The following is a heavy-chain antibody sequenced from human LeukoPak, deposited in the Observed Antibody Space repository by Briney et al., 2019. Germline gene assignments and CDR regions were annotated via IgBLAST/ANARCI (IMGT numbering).Heavy chain of an antibody. Sequence: GGSLRLSCAASGFTFSSYAMNWVRQAPGKGLEWVSAISGGGGRTYYADSVKGRFTISRDNSKNTVYLQMNSLRAEDTAVYYCAKKTGAAAAGNPYFDYWGQGTLVTVSS. V-gene: IGHV3-23*01. D-gene: IGHD6-13*01. CDR2: ISGGGGRT. CDR3: AKKTGAAAAGNPYFDY. CDR1: GFTFSSYA. J-gene: IGHJ4*02.